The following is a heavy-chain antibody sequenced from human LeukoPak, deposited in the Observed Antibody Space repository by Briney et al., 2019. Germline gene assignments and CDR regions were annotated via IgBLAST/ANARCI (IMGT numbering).Heavy chain of an antibody. J-gene: IGHJ4*02. Sequence: PGGSLRLSCAASGFTFSNYAMNWVRQAPGKGLEWVSSISGGAGSASYADSVKGRFTTSRDNSKNTLYLQMNSLRAEDTAVYYCAKDGGYGSGNYYPDYWGQGTLVTVSS. CDR3: AKDGGYGSGNYYPDY. V-gene: IGHV3-23*01. CDR2: ISGGAGSA. CDR1: GFTFSNYA. D-gene: IGHD3-10*01.